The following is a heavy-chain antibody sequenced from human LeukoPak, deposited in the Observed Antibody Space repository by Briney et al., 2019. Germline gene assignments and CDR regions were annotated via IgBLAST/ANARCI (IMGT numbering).Heavy chain of an antibody. J-gene: IGHJ4*02. CDR3: ARMVRGVIY. D-gene: IGHD3-10*01. CDR1: GYSISSGYF. CDR2: IYHSGST. Sequence: SETLSLTCTVSGYSISSGYFWGWIRQPPGKGLECIGTIYHSGSTYYNPSLKSRVTISVDTSKNQYSLKLNAVTAADTAVYYCARMVRGVIYWGQGTLVTVSS. V-gene: IGHV4-38-2*02.